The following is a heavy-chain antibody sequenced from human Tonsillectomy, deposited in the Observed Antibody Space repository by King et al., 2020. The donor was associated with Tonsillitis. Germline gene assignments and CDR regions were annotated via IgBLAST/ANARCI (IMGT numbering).Heavy chain of an antibody. Sequence: VQLVESGGGLVQPGGSLRLSCSASGFTFSSYAMHWVRQAPGKGLEYVSAISSNGGSTYYADSVKGRFTISRDNSKNTLYLQMSSLRAEDTAVYYCVKANGITMVRGEGYDYWGKGTLVTVSS. J-gene: IGHJ4*02. V-gene: IGHV3-64D*06. CDR3: VKANGITMVRGEGYDY. CDR2: ISSNGGST. D-gene: IGHD3-10*01. CDR1: GFTFSSYA.